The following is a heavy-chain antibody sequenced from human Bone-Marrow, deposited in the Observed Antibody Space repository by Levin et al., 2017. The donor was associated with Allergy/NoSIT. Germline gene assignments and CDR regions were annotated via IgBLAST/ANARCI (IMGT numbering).Heavy chain of an antibody. D-gene: IGHD1-1*01. CDR2: IHYSGSI. Sequence: LETLSLSCTVSGVSTSSGGYYWGWIRQSPGKGLEWIGGIHYSGSIYHNPSLRSRVTVSRETSKNQFSLRLNSVTAADTAVYYCASLTTAKGFAADSWGQGILVIVSS. V-gene: IGHV4-39*01. CDR3: ASLTTAKGFAADS. J-gene: IGHJ4*02. CDR1: GVSTSSGGYY.